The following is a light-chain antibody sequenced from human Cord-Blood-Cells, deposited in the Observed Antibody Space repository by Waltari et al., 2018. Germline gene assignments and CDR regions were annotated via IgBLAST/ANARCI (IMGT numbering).Light chain of an antibody. CDR1: SGHSSYA. Sequence: QLVLTQSPSASASLGASVKLTCTLSSGHSSYAIARPQQQPEKGPRYLMTLNSDGSHSKGDGIPDRFSGSSSGAERYLTISSLQSEDEADYYCQTWGTGIHVFGTGTKVTVL. J-gene: IGLJ1*01. CDR2: LNSDGSH. V-gene: IGLV4-69*01. CDR3: QTWGTGIHV.